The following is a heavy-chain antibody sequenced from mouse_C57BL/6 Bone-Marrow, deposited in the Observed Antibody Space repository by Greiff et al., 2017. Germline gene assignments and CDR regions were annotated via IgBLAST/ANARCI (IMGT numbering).Heavy chain of an antibody. Sequence: EVMLVESGGDLVKPGGSLKLSCAASGFTFSRYGMSWVRQTPDKRLGWVATISSGGSYTYSPDSVKGRFPISRDNAKNTLYLQMSRLKSEDTAMYSGASLDDGSTGYFDYWGQGTTLTVSS. CDR1: GFTFSRYG. J-gene: IGHJ2*01. CDR3: ASLDDGSTGYFDY. V-gene: IGHV5-6*01. CDR2: ISSGGSYT. D-gene: IGHD2-3*01.